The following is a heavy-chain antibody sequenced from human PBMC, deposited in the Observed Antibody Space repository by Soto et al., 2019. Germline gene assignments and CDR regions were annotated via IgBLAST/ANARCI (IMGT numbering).Heavy chain of an antibody. J-gene: IGHJ4*02. Sequence: GASVKVSCKASGGTFSSYAISWVRQAPGQGLEWMGGIIPIFGTANYAQKFQGRVTITADESTSTAYMELSSLRSEDTAVYYCARARDWLAANPPLFDYWGQGTLVTVSS. CDR2: IIPIFGTA. V-gene: IGHV1-69*13. CDR1: GGTFSSYA. D-gene: IGHD6-13*01. CDR3: ARARDWLAANPPLFDY.